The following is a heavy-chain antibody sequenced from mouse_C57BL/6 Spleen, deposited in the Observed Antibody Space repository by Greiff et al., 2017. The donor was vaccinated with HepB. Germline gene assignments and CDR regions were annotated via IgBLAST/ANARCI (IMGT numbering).Heavy chain of an antibody. CDR2: IYPGDGDT. D-gene: IGHD1-1*01. CDR3: AITTVVVDY. CDR1: GYAFSSSW. J-gene: IGHJ2*01. Sequence: VQLQQSGPELVKPGASVKISCKASGYAFSSSWMNWVKQRPGKGLEWIGRIYPGDGDTNYNGKFKGKATLTADKSSSTAYMQLSSLTSEDSAVYFCAITTVVVDYWGQGTTLTVSS. V-gene: IGHV1-82*01.